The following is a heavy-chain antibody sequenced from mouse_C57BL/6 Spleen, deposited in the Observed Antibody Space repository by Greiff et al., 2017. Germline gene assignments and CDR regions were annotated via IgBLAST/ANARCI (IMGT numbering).Heavy chain of an antibody. CDR1: GYTFTDYY. D-gene: IGHD2-4*01. CDR2: INPNNGGT. Sequence: VQLQQSGPELVKPGASVKISCKASGYTFTDYYMNWVKQSHGESLEWIGDINPNNGGTSYNQKFKGKATLTVDKSSSTAYMELRSLTSEDSAVYYCARFDYDGNWDFDVWGTGTTVTVSS. V-gene: IGHV1-26*01. J-gene: IGHJ1*03. CDR3: ARFDYDGNWDFDV.